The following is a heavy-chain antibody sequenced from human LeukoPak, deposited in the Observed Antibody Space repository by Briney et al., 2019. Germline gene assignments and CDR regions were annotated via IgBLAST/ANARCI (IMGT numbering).Heavy chain of an antibody. CDR2: INAGNGNT. Sequence: GASVKVSCKASGYTFTSYAVHWVRQAPGQRLEWMGWINAGNGNTKYSQKFQGRVTITRDTSASTAYMELSSLRSEDTAVYYCARWGPGGQRGSFDIWGQGTMVTVSS. CDR3: ARWGPGGQRGSFDI. V-gene: IGHV1-3*01. J-gene: IGHJ3*02. CDR1: GYTFTSYA. D-gene: IGHD7-27*01.